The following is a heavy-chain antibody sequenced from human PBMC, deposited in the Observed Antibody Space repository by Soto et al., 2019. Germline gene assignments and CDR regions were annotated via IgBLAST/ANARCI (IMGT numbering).Heavy chain of an antibody. D-gene: IGHD4-17*01. CDR2: ISTHHRFT. CDR3: VKSGGWLLRDYGIYMDV. Sequence: QVQLVQSGPEVKKPGASVKVSCKASGYPFTNFGVSWVRQAPGQGLEWMGWISTHHRFTNYAPEFQGRVTMAADASRSTASMELGSLTSDDTDIYYCVKSGGWLLRDYGIYMDVWGQGTTVTVSS. J-gene: IGHJ6*02. V-gene: IGHV1-18*01. CDR1: GYPFTNFG.